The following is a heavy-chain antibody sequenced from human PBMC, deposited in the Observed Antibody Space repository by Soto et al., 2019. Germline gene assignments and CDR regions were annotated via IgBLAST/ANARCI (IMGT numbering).Heavy chain of an antibody. CDR3: ARDTSGSYPPVY. Sequence: QVQLVESGGGVVQPGRSLRLSCAASEFTFSSYAMHWVRQAPGKGLEWVAVISYDGSNKYYADSVKGRFTISRDNSKYTLYLQMNSLRAEDTAVYYCARDTSGSYPPVYWSQGTLFTVSS. CDR1: EFTFSSYA. V-gene: IGHV3-30-3*01. CDR2: ISYDGSNK. D-gene: IGHD1-26*01. J-gene: IGHJ4*02.